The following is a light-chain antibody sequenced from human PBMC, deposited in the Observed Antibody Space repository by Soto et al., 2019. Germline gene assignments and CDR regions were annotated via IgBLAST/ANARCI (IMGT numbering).Light chain of an antibody. CDR1: QSVSSN. Sequence: EIVMTQSPATLSVSPGERATLSCRASQSVSSNLAWYQQKPGQAHRLLIYGASTRAAGIPARFSGSGSGTEFTLTVSSLQSEDFAVYYCQQYNNWPPITFGQGTRLEIK. J-gene: IGKJ5*01. CDR2: GAS. V-gene: IGKV3-15*01. CDR3: QQYNNWPPIT.